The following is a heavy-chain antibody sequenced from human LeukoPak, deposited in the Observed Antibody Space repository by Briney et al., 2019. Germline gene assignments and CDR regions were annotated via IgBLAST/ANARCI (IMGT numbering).Heavy chain of an antibody. D-gene: IGHD6-13*01. CDR1: GFTFSSYA. V-gene: IGHV3-23*01. J-gene: IGHJ5*01. CDR3: AKGGYSSSWYWNGFDY. CDR2: ISGSGGST. Sequence: PGGSLRLSRAASGFTFSSYAMSWVRQAPGKGLEWVSAISGSGGSTYYADSVKGRFTISRDNSKNTLYLQMNSLRAEDTAVYYCAKGGYSSSWYWNGFDYWGQGTLVTVS.